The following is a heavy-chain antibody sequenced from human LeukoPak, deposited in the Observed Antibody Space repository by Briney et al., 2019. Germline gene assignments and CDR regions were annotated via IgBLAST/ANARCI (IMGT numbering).Heavy chain of an antibody. CDR3: ARTQSGYDYYFDY. CDR1: GLTFSDYY. CDR2: ISSSGSSI. J-gene: IGHJ4*02. V-gene: IGHV3-11*04. D-gene: IGHD5-12*01. Sequence: SGGSLRLSCAVSGLTFSDYYMSWIRQAPGKGLEWVSYISSSGSSIFYADSVKGRFTISRDNAKNSLYLQMNSLRAEDTAVYYCARTQSGYDYYFDYWGQGTLVTVSS.